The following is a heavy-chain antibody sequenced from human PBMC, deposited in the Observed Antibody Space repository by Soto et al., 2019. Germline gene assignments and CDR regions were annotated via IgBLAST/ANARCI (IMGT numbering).Heavy chain of an antibody. CDR1: GFRLSDSA. J-gene: IGHJ6*03. CDR2: LTVTGDSA. D-gene: IGHD2-15*01. V-gene: IGHV3-23*01. Sequence: EVQLLESGGGLVQPGGSLRLSCAASGFRLSDSAVSWVRQAPGKGLEWVSSLTVTGDSAFYSDSVKGRFTISRDISKSTLYLQMNSLRAEDTAVYYCAKNGCSYPACYPYYYYVDVWVRGTTVTVSS. CDR3: AKNGCSYPACYPYYYYVDV.